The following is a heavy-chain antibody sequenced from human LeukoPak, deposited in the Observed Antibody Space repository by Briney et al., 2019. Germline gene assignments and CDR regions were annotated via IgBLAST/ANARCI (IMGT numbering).Heavy chain of an antibody. CDR2: MYYTGSA. CDR3: AGSPSGYSYGYRPPFDS. D-gene: IGHD5-18*01. CDR1: ADSINSYY. J-gene: IGHJ4*02. Sequence: PSETLSLTCTVSADSINSYYWSWVRQPPGKGLEWIGFMYYTGSANYNPSLKSRVTISVDTSNMQFSLKLTSVTAADTAMYYCAGSPSGYSYGYRPPFDSWGQGTLVTVSS. V-gene: IGHV4-59*01.